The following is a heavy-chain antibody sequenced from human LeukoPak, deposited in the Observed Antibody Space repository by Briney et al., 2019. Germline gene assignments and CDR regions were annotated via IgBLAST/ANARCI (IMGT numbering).Heavy chain of an antibody. V-gene: IGHV4-34*01. CDR3: ARGGGDYYDSSGYYYDNFDY. CDR2: INHSGST. D-gene: IGHD3-22*01. CDR1: GGSFSGYY. Sequence: PSETLSLTCAVYGGSFSGYYWSWIRQPPGKGLEWIGEINHSGSTNYNPSLKSRVTISVDTSKNQCPLKLSSVTTADTAVYYCARGGGDYYDSSGYYYDNFDYWGQGTLVTVSS. J-gene: IGHJ4*02.